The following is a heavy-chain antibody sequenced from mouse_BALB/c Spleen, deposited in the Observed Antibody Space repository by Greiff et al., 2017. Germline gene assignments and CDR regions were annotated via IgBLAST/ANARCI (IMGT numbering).Heavy chain of an antibody. CDR2: ISSGGST. CDR1: GFTFSSYA. CDR3: ARDPLGYYAMDY. Sequence: EVQRVESGGGLVKPGGSLKLSCAASGFTFSSYAMSWVRQTPEKRLEWVASISSGGSTYYPDSVKGRFTISRDNARNILYLQMSSLRSEDTAMYYCARDPLGYYAMDYWGQGTSVTVSS. V-gene: IGHV5-6-5*01. J-gene: IGHJ4*01. D-gene: IGHD4-1*01.